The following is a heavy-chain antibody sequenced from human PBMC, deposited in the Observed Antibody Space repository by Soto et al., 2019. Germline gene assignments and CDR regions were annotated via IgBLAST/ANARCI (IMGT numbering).Heavy chain of an antibody. CDR2: IYYSGST. CDR3: GRFYSSPWFDH. V-gene: IGHV4-59*01. Sequence: SETLSLTCTVSGGSISSYYWSWIRQPPGKGLEWIGYIYYSGSTNYNPSLKSRVTISVDTSKNQFSLKLSSVTAADTAGYYCGRFYSSPWFDHWGQGTLVTVSS. CDR1: GGSISSYY. D-gene: IGHD6-13*01. J-gene: IGHJ5*02.